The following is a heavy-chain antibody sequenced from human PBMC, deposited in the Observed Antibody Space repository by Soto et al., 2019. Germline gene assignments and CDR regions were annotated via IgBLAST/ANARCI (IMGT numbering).Heavy chain of an antibody. CDR3: ARDMHGGFTHYFAP. V-gene: IGHV4-59*01. Sequence: SETLSLTCIVSGGSITSYHWSWIRQLPEKGLECIAYTSYTGNTNYNPSFQSRVTISIDTSKNPLSLRMTSRTAAETDVYYCARDMHGGFTHYFAPRSQRTLVTVSS. J-gene: IGHJ5*02. CDR1: GGSITSYH. CDR2: TSYTGNT. D-gene: IGHD2-15*01.